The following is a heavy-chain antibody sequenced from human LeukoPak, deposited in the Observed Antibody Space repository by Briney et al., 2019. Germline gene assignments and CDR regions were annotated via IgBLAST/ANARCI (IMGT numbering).Heavy chain of an antibody. V-gene: IGHV1-2*06. D-gene: IGHD2-21*01. CDR2: INPNSGGT. Sequence: ASVKVSCKASGYTFTGYYMHWVRQAPGQGLEWMGRINPNSGGTNYAQKFQGRVTMTRDTSISTAHMELSRLRSDDTAVYYCARVGGDRSYYYMDVWGKGTTVTVSS. J-gene: IGHJ6*03. CDR1: GYTFTGYY. CDR3: ARVGGDRSYYYMDV.